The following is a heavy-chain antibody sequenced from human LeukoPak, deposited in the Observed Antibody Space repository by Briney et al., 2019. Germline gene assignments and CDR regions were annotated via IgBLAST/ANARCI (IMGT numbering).Heavy chain of an antibody. J-gene: IGHJ4*02. CDR1: GFTVSSNE. CDR2: ISGSGGST. D-gene: IGHD2-2*01. V-gene: IGHV3-23*01. Sequence: GGSLRLSCAASGFTVSSNEMSWVRQAPGKGLEWVSAISGSGGSTYYADSVKGRFTISRDNSKNTLYLQMNSLRAEDTAVYYCAKSPYSSSTSCYSDYWGQGTLVTVSS. CDR3: AKSPYSSSTSCYSDY.